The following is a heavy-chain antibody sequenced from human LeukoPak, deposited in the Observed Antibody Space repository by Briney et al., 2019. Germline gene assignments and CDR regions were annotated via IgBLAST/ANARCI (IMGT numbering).Heavy chain of an antibody. V-gene: IGHV4-34*01. CDR2: INHSGST. CDR1: GGSFSGYY. J-gene: IGHJ4*02. D-gene: IGHD6-13*01. Sequence: SETLSLTCAVYGGSFSGYYWSWLRQPPGKGLEWIGEINHSGSTNYNPSLKSRVTISVDTSKNQFSLKLSSVTAADTAVYYCARGALMGGSSWCIDYWGQGTLVTVSS. CDR3: ARGALMGGSSWCIDY.